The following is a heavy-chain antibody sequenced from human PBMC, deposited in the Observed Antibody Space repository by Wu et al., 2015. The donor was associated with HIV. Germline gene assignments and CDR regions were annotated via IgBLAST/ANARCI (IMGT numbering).Heavy chain of an antibody. J-gene: IGHJ6*02. CDR2: IIPIFGTA. CDR3: AREGYDILTGYYSYYYGMDV. Sequence: QVQLVQSGAEVKKPGSSVKVSCKASGGTFSSYAISWVRQAPGQGLEWMGGIIPIFGTANYAQKFQGRVTITTDESTSTAYMELSSLRSEDTAVYYCAREGYDILTGYYSYYYGMDVVGPRGPRSPSP. D-gene: IGHD3-9*01. CDR1: GGTFSSYA. V-gene: IGHV1-69*05.